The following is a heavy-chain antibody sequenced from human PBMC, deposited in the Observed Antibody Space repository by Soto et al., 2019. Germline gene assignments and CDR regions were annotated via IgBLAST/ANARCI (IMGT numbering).Heavy chain of an antibody. Sequence: PSETLSLTCTVSGGSISSIDYYWTWMRQHPDKGLEWIGYIYYTGITYYNPSLRSRVRMSVDASKNQFSLILTSVTVADTAVYYCARETRQIVVVTAIPGWFDSWGQGTLVTVSS. D-gene: IGHD2-21*02. CDR1: GGSISSIDYY. CDR2: IYYTGIT. J-gene: IGHJ5*01. V-gene: IGHV4-31*03. CDR3: ARETRQIVVVTAIPGWFDS.